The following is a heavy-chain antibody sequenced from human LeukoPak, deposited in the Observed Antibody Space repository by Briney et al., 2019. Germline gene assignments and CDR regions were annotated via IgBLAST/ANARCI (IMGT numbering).Heavy chain of an antibody. CDR2: INHSGST. J-gene: IGHJ4*02. D-gene: IGHD3-22*01. CDR1: GGSFSGYY. Sequence: PSETLSLTCAVYGGSFSGYYWSWIRQPPGKGLEWIGEINHSGSTNYNPSLESRVTISVDTSKNQFSLKLSSVTAADTAVYYCARVRGTYYYDSSGPSRDYFDYWGQGTLVTVPS. CDR3: ARVRGTYYYDSSGPSRDYFDY. V-gene: IGHV4-34*01.